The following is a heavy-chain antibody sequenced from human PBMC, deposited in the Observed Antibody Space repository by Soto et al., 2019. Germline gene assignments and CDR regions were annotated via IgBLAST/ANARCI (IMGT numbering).Heavy chain of an antibody. CDR1: GFTFSSYG. CDR3: AGTDYGDYGYFQH. D-gene: IGHD4-17*01. J-gene: IGHJ1*01. Sequence: QVQLVESGGGVVQPGRSLRLSCAASGFTFSSYGMHWVRQAPGKGLEWVAVISYDGSNKYYEDSVKGRFTISRDNSKNTLYLQMNSLRAEDTAVYYCAGTDYGDYGYFQHWGQGTLVTVSS. CDR2: ISYDGSNK. V-gene: IGHV3-30*03.